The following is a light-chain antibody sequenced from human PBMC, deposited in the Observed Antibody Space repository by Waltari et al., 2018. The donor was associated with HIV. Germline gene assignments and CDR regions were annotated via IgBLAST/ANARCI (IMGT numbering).Light chain of an antibody. CDR3: SSYTSSSTWV. CDR2: DVT. V-gene: IGLV2-14*03. CDR1: SSDLRGYHY. Sequence: QSALTQPASVSGSPGPSITISCTGTSSDLRGYHYVSWYQHHPGKAPKLMIYDVTTRPSGVANRFSGSKSGNTASLTISGLQVEDEADYYCSSYTSSSTWVFGGGTKLTVL. J-gene: IGLJ3*02.